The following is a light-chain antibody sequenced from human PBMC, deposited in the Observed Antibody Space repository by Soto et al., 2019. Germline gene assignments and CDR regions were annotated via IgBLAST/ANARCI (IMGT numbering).Light chain of an antibody. CDR3: QHYGRSPWT. V-gene: IGKV3-20*01. CDR1: QSVSGNY. CDR2: AVS. J-gene: IGKJ1*01. Sequence: EGVLTQSPGTLSLSPGERATLSCWASQSVSGNYLAWHQQKPGQAPRLLIYAVSRRATGIPDRFSGSGSGTDFTLTISRLEPEDFAVYYCQHYGRSPWTFGQGTKVEIK.